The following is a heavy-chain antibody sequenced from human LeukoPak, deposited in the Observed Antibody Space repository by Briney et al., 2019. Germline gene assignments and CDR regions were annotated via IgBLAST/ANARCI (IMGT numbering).Heavy chain of an antibody. CDR2: IYYSGST. J-gene: IGHJ4*02. Sequence: SETLSLTCTVSGGSISSYYWGWIRQPPGKGLEWIGSIYYSGSTYYNPSLKSRVTISVDTSKNQFSLKLSSETAADTAVYYCARLPRGHSSSWETVDYWGQGTLVTVSS. D-gene: IGHD6-13*01. CDR3: ARLPRGHSSSWETVDY. CDR1: GGSISSYY. V-gene: IGHV4-39*01.